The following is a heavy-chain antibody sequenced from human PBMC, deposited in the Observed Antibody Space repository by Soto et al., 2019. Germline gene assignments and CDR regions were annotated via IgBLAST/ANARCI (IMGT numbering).Heavy chain of an antibody. CDR2: IYSGGNT. CDR3: GSGPSTAWIDN. Sequence: QLQVQESGPGQVKPSQTLSLTCTVSGGSITSHHYYWGWIRQPPGKGLEWIGSIYSGGNTYYNPSPRSRRTIFVDTAKTLISLKLSSVTAADSAMYCCGSGPSTAWIDNWGLGTQVSVSS. CDR1: GGSITSHHYY. V-gene: IGHV4-39*01. D-gene: IGHD2-2*01. J-gene: IGHJ4*02.